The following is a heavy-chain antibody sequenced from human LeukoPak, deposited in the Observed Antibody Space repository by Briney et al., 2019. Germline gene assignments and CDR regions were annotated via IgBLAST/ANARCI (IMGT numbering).Heavy chain of an antibody. D-gene: IGHD6-19*01. CDR3: ARATVAGTYYYYYYMDV. J-gene: IGHJ6*03. CDR1: GGSISSHY. V-gene: IGHV4-59*11. Sequence: SETLSLTCTVSGGSISSHYWSWIRQPPGKGLEWIGYIYYSGSTNYNPSLKSRVTISVDTSKNQFSLKLSSVTAADTAVYYCARATVAGTYYYYYYMDVWDKGTTVTVSS. CDR2: IYYSGST.